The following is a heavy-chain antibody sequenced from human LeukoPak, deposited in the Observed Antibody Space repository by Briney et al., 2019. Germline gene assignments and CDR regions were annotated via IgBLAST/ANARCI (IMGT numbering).Heavy chain of an antibody. CDR3: ARAESRGFDV. D-gene: IGHD1-26*01. CDR1: GGSISSGSYY. V-gene: IGHV4-61*02. CDR2: IYTSGST. J-gene: IGHJ6*04. Sequence: PSETLSLTCTVSGGSISSGSYYWSWTRQPAGKGLEWIGRIYTSGSTNYNPSLKSRVTISVDTSKNQFSLKLSSVTAADTAVYYCARAESRGFDVWGKGTTVTVSS.